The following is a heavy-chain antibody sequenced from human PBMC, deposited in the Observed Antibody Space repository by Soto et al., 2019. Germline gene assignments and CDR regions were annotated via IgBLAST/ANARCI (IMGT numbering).Heavy chain of an antibody. CDR3: ARDLSYDILTGYYRPYYYYGMDV. CDR2: IIPICGTA. V-gene: IGHV1-69*06. J-gene: IGHJ6*02. D-gene: IGHD3-9*01. CDR1: GGTFSSYA. Sequence: QVQLVQSGAEVKKPGSSVKVSCKASGGTFSSYAISWVRQAPGQGLEWMGGIIPICGTANYAQKFQGRVTITADKSTSTAYMELSSLRSEDTAVYYCARDLSYDILTGYYRPYYYYGMDVWGQGTTVTVSS.